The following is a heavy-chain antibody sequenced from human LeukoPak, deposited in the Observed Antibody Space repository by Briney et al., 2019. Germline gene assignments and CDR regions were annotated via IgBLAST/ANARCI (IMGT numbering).Heavy chain of an antibody. J-gene: IGHJ4*02. CDR3: ARRRDLYSGSYYPFDY. D-gene: IGHD1-26*01. CDR1: GYSFTTYW. Sequence: GESLKISCKGSGYSFTTYWIGWVRQMPGKGLEWMGIIYPGDSDARYSPSFQGQVTISADKSISTAYLQWSSLKASDTAMYYCARRRDLYSGSYYPFDYWGQGTLVTVFS. V-gene: IGHV5-51*01. CDR2: IYPGDSDA.